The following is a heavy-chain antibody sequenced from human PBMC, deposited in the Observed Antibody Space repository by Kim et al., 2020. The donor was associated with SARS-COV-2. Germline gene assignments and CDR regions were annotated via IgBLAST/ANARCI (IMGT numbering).Heavy chain of an antibody. Sequence: SVKVSCKASGGTFSSYAISWVRQAPGQGLEWMGGIIPIFGTANYAQKFQGRVTITADESTSTAYMELSSLRSEDTAVYYCASEPDKDDYVWGAQTNWGQGTLVTVSS. D-gene: IGHD3-16*01. CDR3: ASEPDKDDYVWGAQTN. J-gene: IGHJ4*02. CDR1: GGTFSSYA. V-gene: IGHV1-69*13. CDR2: IIPIFGTA.